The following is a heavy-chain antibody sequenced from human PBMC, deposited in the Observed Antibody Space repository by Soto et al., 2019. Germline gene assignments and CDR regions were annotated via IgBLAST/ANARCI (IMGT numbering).Heavy chain of an antibody. CDR2: INPKSGGT. Sequence: GASVKISCQPSGYPFTVYDMPCVRHAPGQGLEWMGWINPKSGGTMYPQKFQGRVTTTWDTSISTAYMALTRLRSDDTAVYYCARDLAKGGGSAGFDYWGQGTMVTFSS. CDR1: GYPFTVYD. D-gene: IGHD1-26*01. V-gene: IGHV1-2*02. CDR3: ARDLAKGGGSAGFDY. J-gene: IGHJ4*02.